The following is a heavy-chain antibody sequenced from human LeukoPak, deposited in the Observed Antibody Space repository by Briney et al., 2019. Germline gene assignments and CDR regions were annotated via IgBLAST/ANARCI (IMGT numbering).Heavy chain of an antibody. CDR3: AKDSDSSYFDY. J-gene: IGHJ4*02. CDR1: GFTFSSYW. V-gene: IGHV3-53*01. CDR2: IYSGGTT. Sequence: GGSLRLSCAASGFTFSSYWMHWVRQAPGKGLVWVSLIYSGGTTYYADSVKGRFTISRDNSKNTLYLQMNSLRAEDTAVYYCAKDSDSSYFDYWGQGTLVTVSS. D-gene: IGHD3-22*01.